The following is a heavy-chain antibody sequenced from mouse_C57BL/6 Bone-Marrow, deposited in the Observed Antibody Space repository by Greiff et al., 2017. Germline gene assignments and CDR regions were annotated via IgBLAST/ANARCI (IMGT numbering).Heavy chain of an antibody. CDR2: ISSGGSYT. J-gene: IGHJ4*01. CDR1: GFTFSSYG. CDR3: ARHGYDGDYAMDY. Sequence: EVQLVESGGDLVKPGGSLKLSCAASGFTFSSYGMSWVRQTPDKRLEWVATISSGGSYTYYPDSVKGRFTISRDNTKKTLYLQMSSLRSEDTALYYCARHGYDGDYAMDYWGQGTSVTVSS. V-gene: IGHV5-6*01. D-gene: IGHD2-2*01.